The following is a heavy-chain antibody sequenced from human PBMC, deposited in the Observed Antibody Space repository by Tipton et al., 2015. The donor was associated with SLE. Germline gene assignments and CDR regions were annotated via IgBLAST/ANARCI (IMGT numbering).Heavy chain of an antibody. CDR2: VIWNGGIT. V-gene: IGHV3-20*04. D-gene: IGHD5-12*01. CDR1: GFTFEDYV. Sequence: SLRLSCAASGFTFEDYVMSWVRQAPDKGLEGVSGVIWNGGITGYADPVKGRFTISRDNSKNTLYLQMNSLRAEDTAVYYCARDNSGYNLGYFGFWGQGTLVTVSS. CDR3: ARDNSGYNLGYFGF. J-gene: IGHJ4*02.